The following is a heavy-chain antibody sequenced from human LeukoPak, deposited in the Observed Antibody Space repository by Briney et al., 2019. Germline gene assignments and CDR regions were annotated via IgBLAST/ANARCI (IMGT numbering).Heavy chain of an antibody. CDR3: ARDGPHIEVGAPDY. CDR2: ISAYNGNT. J-gene: IGHJ4*02. Sequence: ASVKVSCKASGYTFTSYGISWVRQAPGQGLEWMGWISAYNGNTNYAQKLQGRVTMTTDTSTSAAYMELRSLRSDDTAVYYCARDGPHIEVGAPDYWGQGTLVTVSS. D-gene: IGHD1-26*01. V-gene: IGHV1-18*01. CDR1: GYTFTSYG.